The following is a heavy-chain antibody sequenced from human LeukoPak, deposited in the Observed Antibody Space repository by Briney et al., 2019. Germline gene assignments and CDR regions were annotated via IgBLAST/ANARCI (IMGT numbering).Heavy chain of an antibody. D-gene: IGHD3-10*01. Sequence: PSETLSLTCTVSGDSFSSVTDYWAWIRQPPGKGLEWIGSVYYSGSTYYSPSLKSRVTISVDTSKNQFSLKLSSVTAADTAVYYCARPMVRGVIHAFDIWGQGTMVTVSS. V-gene: IGHV4-39*07. CDR3: ARPMVRGVIHAFDI. J-gene: IGHJ3*02. CDR2: VYYSGST. CDR1: GDSFSSVTDY.